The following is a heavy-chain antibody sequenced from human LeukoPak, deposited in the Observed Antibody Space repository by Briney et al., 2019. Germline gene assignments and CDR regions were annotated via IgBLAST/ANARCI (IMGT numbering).Heavy chain of an antibody. CDR3: ARDSLGPVIVVVPAAMGFDY. Sequence: SETLSLTCTVSGGSISSSSYYWGWIRQPPGKGLEWIGSIYYSGSTYYNPSLKSRVTISVDTSKNQFSLKLSSVTAADTAVYYCARDSLGPVIVVVPAAMGFDYWGQGTLVTVSS. J-gene: IGHJ4*02. CDR2: IYYSGST. V-gene: IGHV4-39*07. D-gene: IGHD2-2*01. CDR1: GGSISSSSYY.